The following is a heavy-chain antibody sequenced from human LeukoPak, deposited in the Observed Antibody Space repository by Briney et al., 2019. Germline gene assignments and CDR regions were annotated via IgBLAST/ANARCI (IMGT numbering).Heavy chain of an antibody. D-gene: IGHD3-22*01. Sequence: PGGSLRLSCAASGFTFSSHWMTWIRQAPGKGLEWIGTVFYNGATQYSPSLRSRVTISIDTSTNQFSLKLTSVTAAGTALYYCARELRYDNSDSGACWGQGTVVTVSS. CDR1: GFTFSSHW. CDR2: VFYNGAT. CDR3: ARELRYDNSDSGAC. V-gene: IGHV4-39*07. J-gene: IGHJ3*01.